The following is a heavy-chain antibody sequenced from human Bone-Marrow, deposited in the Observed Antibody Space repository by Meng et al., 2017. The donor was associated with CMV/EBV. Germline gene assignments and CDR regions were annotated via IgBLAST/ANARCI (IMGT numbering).Heavy chain of an antibody. D-gene: IGHD3-3*01. V-gene: IGHV3-66*03. CDR2: IYSRGGT. CDR3: ARDLWYDFWSGYSYYYYGMDV. Sequence: GESLKISCTASGFTVGSSYMSWIRQSPGKGLEWVSTIYSRGGTYYTDSVKGRFTISRDNSKNTLYLQMNSLRAEDTAVYYCARDLWYDFWSGYSYYYYGMDVWGQGTTVTVSS. J-gene: IGHJ6*02. CDR1: GFTVGSSY.